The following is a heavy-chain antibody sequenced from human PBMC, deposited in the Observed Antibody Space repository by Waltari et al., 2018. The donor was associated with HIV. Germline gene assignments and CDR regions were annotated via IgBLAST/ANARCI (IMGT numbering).Heavy chain of an antibody. D-gene: IGHD6-19*01. CDR1: GWSFSGYY. V-gene: IGHV4-34*01. Sequence: QVQLQQWGAGLLKPSETLSLTCAVYGWSFSGYYWSWIRQTPGKGLAWIGAINTCASTNYNPSLKSRVTISVDTSKNQFSLKLSSVTAADTAVYYWARGFLYSSGWFRYYYGMDVWGQGTTVTVSS. J-gene: IGHJ6*02. CDR2: INTCAST. CDR3: ARGFLYSSGWFRYYYGMDV.